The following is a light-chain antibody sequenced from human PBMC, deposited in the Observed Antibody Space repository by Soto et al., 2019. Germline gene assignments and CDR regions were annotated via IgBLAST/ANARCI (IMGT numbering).Light chain of an antibody. V-gene: IGKV3-20*01. J-gene: IGKJ4*01. Sequence: EIVLTQSPGTLSLSPGERATLSCRASQSVSSSYLAWYQQKPGQAPRLLIYGASSRATGIPYRFSGSGSGTDFTLTISRLEPEDFAVYYCQQYGSSLLTFGGGTKVAIK. CDR1: QSVSSSY. CDR2: GAS. CDR3: QQYGSSLLT.